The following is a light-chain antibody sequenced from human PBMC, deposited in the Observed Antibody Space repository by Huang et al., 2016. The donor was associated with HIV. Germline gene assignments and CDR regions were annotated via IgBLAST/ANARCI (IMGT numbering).Light chain of an antibody. Sequence: DIQMTQSPSSLSASVGDRVTITCRASQSIGDYLNWYQQKPGEAPEGLIYAASNLESGVPSRFSGSGSGTDFTLTISSLQPEEFATYYCQQSYSTPFTFGRGTNVDI. V-gene: IGKV1-39*01. CDR3: QQSYSTPFT. CDR2: AAS. J-gene: IGKJ3*01. CDR1: QSIGDY.